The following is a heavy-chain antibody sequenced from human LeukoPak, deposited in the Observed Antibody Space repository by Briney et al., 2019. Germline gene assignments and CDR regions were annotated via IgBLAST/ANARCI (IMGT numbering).Heavy chain of an antibody. Sequence: PSQTLSLTCTVSGGSISSGSYYWSWIRQPAGKGLEGIGRIYTSGSTNYNPSLQSRVTISVDTSKDQFSLKLSSVTAADTAVYYCARGNGYSSGWSYGNAFDIWGQGTMVTASS. J-gene: IGHJ3*02. D-gene: IGHD6-19*01. CDR3: ARGNGYSSGWSYGNAFDI. V-gene: IGHV4-61*02. CDR1: GGSISSGSYY. CDR2: IYTSGST.